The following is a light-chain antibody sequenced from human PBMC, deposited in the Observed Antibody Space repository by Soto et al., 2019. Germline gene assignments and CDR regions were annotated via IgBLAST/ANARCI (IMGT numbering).Light chain of an antibody. CDR1: SSDVGNYKF. CDR3: CSYAGSPL. Sequence: QSALTQPASVSGSPGQSITISCSGTSSDVGNYKFVSWYQQHPDKAPKLIIYEGSKRPSGVSNRFSGSKSGNTASLTISGLQAEDEADYYCCSYAGSPLFGGGTKLTVL. J-gene: IGLJ2*01. V-gene: IGLV2-23*01. CDR2: EGS.